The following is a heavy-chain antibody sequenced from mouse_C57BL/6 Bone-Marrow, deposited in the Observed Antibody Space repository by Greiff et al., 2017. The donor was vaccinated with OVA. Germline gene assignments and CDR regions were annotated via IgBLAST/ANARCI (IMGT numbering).Heavy chain of an antibody. CDR1: GFTFTDYY. Sequence: EVQLVESGGGLVQPGGSLSLSCAASGFTFTDYYMSWVRQPPGQALEWLGFIRNKDNGYTTEYSVSVKGRFTISRDNSQSILYLQMNALRAEDSATYYCARSPYGYDHYFAMDYWGQGTSVTVSS. D-gene: IGHD2-2*01. V-gene: IGHV7-3*01. CDR2: IRNKDNGYTT. J-gene: IGHJ4*01. CDR3: ARSPYGYDHYFAMDY.